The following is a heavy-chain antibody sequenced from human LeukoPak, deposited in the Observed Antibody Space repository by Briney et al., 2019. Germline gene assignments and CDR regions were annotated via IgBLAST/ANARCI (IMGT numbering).Heavy chain of an antibody. Sequence: PGGTLRLSCTASGFTFSSYSMNWVRHAPGKGLEWVSSISSSSGYISYADSVRGRFTISRDNAKNSLFLQMNSLTAEDTAVYYCARGGWGYDAFDIWGQGTMVTVSS. V-gene: IGHV3-21*01. CDR1: GFTFSSYS. CDR3: ARGGWGYDAFDI. J-gene: IGHJ3*02. CDR2: ISSSSGYI. D-gene: IGHD7-27*01.